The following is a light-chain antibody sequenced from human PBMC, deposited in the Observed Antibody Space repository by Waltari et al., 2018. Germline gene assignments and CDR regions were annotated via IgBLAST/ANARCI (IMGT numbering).Light chain of an antibody. CDR2: VNSDGTH. V-gene: IGLV4-69*01. CDR3: QTWGTGTVV. Sequence: QLVLTQSPSASASLGASVKLTCTLSSGHSTYTIAWHQQQPEKGPRYLMRVNSDGTHSKGGGIPERFSGSTSGGERHLTISSLQSEDEADYYCQTWGTGTVVFGGGTKLTVL. J-gene: IGLJ2*01. CDR1: SGHSTYT.